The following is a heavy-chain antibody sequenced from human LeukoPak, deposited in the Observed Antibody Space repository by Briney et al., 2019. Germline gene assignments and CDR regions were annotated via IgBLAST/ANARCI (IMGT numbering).Heavy chain of an antibody. V-gene: IGHV4-34*01. CDR1: GGSFSGYY. D-gene: IGHD6-19*01. Sequence: SETLSLTCAVYGGSFSGYYWSWIRQPPGKGLEWIGEINHSGSTNYNPSLKSRVTISVDTSKNQFSLKLSSVTAADTAVYYCARRSYSSGRYRYNWFDPWGQGTLVTVSS. CDR3: ARRSYSSGRYRYNWFDP. CDR2: INHSGST. J-gene: IGHJ5*02.